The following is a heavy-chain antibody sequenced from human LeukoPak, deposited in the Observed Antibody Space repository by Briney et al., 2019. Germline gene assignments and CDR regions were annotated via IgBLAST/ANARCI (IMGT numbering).Heavy chain of an antibody. J-gene: IGHJ4*02. Sequence: ASVKVSCKASGYTFTSYDINWVRQATGQGLEWMGWMNPNSGNTGYAQKFQGRVTMTRNTSISTAYMELSSLRSEDTAVYYCARSTGVLSSGSYDAFLWGQGTLVTVSS. CDR3: ARSTGVLSSGSYDAFL. CDR2: MNPNSGNT. CDR1: GYTFTSYD. V-gene: IGHV1-8*01. D-gene: IGHD3-10*01.